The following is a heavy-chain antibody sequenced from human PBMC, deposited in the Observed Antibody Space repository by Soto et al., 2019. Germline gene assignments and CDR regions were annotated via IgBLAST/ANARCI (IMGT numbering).Heavy chain of an antibody. D-gene: IGHD6-13*01. CDR2: ISYDGSNK. V-gene: IGHV3-30-3*01. CDR1: AFTYSDFA. J-gene: IGHJ4*02. CDR3: ARGPGIATAGKPDFDY. Sequence: GGSLRLSCAASAFTYSDFAMHWVRQAPGKGLEWVTIISYDGSNKLYADSVKGRFTISRDNSKNTLYLQMNSLRPEDTAVYYCARGPGIATAGKPDFDYWGQGTLVTVSS.